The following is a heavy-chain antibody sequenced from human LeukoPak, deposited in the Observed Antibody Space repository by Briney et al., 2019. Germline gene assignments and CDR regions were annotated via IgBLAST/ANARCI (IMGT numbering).Heavy chain of an antibody. CDR1: GFIFSNYG. CDR2: INSDGSST. V-gene: IGHV3-74*03. Sequence: PGGSLRLSCAASGFIFSNYGMHWVRQAPGKGLVWVSRINSDGSSTKCADSVKGRFTISRDNAKNTLYLQMNSLRAEDTAVYYCAALDHGHDYWGQGTLVTVSS. J-gene: IGHJ4*02. CDR3: AALDHGHDY.